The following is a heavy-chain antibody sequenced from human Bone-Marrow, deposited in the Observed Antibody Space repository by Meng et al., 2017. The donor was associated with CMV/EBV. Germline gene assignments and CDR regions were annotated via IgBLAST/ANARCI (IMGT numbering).Heavy chain of an antibody. CDR2: IYHSGST. J-gene: IGHJ4*02. CDR3: ARQSSGIFDY. CDR1: GYSISSGYY. D-gene: IGHD1-26*01. V-gene: IGHV4-38-2*02. Sequence: SETLSLTCTVSGYSISSGYYWGWIRQPPGKGLEWIGSIYHSGSTYYNPSLDSRFTISLDAPNDQFSLKLTSVTAADTAVYYCARQSSGIFDYWGEGTLVTASS.